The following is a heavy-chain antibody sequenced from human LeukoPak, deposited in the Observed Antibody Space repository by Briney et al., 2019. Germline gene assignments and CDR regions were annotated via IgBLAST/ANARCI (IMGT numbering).Heavy chain of an antibody. V-gene: IGHV1-18*01. CDR3: ARAISDCGSGSPNWFDP. D-gene: IGHD3-10*01. Sequence: ASVKVSCKASGYTFTSYGISWVRQAPGQGLEWMGWISAYNGNTNYAQKLQGRVTMTTDTSTSTAYMELRSLRSDDTAVYYCARAISDCGSGSPNWFDPWGQGTLVTVSS. CDR2: ISAYNGNT. CDR1: GYTFTSYG. J-gene: IGHJ5*02.